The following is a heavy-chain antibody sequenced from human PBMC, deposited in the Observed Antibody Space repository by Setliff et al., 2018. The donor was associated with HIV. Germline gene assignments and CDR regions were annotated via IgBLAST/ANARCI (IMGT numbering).Heavy chain of an antibody. V-gene: IGHV3-11*03. CDR3: ARPSLLGGDSTTPYDC. Sequence: GGSLRLSCAASGFPFSDYYMSWIRQAPGKGLEWVSYISFGYDYTNYADSVKGRFTISRDNAKNSLYLQMNSLRVEDTAVYYCARPSLLGGDSTTPYDCWGQGTLVTVSS. CDR2: ISFGYDYT. CDR1: GFPFSDYY. D-gene: IGHD2-2*01. J-gene: IGHJ4*02.